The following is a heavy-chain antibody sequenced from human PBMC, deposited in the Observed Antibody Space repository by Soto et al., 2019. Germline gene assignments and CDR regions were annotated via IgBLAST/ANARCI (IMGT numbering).Heavy chain of an antibody. Sequence: EVQLLESGGGLVQPGGSLRLTCAASGFTFSSCGISWIRLSPGKGLEWVSVISGGGDTTYYTPSVKARFTISRDDFRNTLYLQMNRLRTEDTAIYYCAKLRAFVVLPAGILDYWGPGTLVTVSS. CDR3: AKLRAFVVLPAGILDY. J-gene: IGHJ4*02. D-gene: IGHD2-8*01. V-gene: IGHV3-23*01. CDR2: ISGGGDTT. CDR1: GFTFSSCG.